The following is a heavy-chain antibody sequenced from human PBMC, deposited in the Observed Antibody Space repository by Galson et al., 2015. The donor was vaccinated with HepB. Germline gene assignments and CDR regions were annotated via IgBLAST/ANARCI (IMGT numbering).Heavy chain of an antibody. Sequence: SLRLSCAASGFTFGDYAMSWFRQAPGKGLEWVGFIRSKAYGGTTEYAASVKGRFTISRDDSKSIAYLQMNSLKTEDTAVYYCITGNYYDSSGYYYGPGFDYWGQGTLVTVSS. CDR3: ITGNYYDSSGYYYGPGFDY. D-gene: IGHD3-22*01. CDR2: IRSKAYGGTT. V-gene: IGHV3-49*03. CDR1: GFTFGDYA. J-gene: IGHJ4*02.